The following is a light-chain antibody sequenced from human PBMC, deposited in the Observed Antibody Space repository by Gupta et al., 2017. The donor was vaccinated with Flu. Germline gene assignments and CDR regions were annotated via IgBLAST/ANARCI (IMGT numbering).Light chain of an antibody. V-gene: IGKV3-11*01. CDR2: DAS. Sequence: GEGATLSCWASQSVSSSLAWYQQKPGQAPRLLIFDASNRVTGIPARFSGRGSVTDFTLTISSLEPEDFAVYYCQQSSIWPPTFGQGTRLEIK. CDR3: QQSSIWPPT. J-gene: IGKJ5*01. CDR1: QSVSSS.